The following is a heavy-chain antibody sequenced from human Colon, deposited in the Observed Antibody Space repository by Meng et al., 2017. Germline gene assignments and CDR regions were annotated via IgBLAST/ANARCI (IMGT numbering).Heavy chain of an antibody. J-gene: IGHJ4*02. CDR2: MSDSGTT. V-gene: IGHV4-31*03. CDR3: ARDTLYGTDY. CDR1: GVSIKSGGYH. D-gene: IGHD4-17*01. Sequence: QVHLHESGPGLVRPSDDPSLVCTVSGVSIKSGGYHWSWVRQHPGKGLEYIGFMSDSGTTDYNPSLRSRVSISEIGSSKNQFSLTLRSVTAADTATYFCARDTLYGTDYWGQGVLVTVSS.